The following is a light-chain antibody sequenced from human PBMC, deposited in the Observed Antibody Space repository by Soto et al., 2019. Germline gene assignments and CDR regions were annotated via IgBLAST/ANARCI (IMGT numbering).Light chain of an antibody. CDR2: DVS. CDR1: QSVGTW. Sequence: IQMTQSPSTLSASVGDRVTISCRASQSVGTWLAWYQQKPGRAPQLLIYDVSTLQSGVPTRFSGSGSGTEFTLTISSLKHDDFATYYCQPYKNFSHTFGKGTNVDSK. J-gene: IGKJ1*01. CDR3: QPYKNFSHT. V-gene: IGKV1-5*01.